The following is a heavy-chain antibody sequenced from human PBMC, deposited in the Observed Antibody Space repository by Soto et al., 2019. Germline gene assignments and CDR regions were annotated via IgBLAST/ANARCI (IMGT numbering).Heavy chain of an antibody. Sequence: GGSLRLSCAASGFTFRSHGMHWVRQAPGKGLEWLTLISYDGSDKYYADSVKGRFTNSRDNSKNMLYLQMNSLGAEDTAMYYCAKDFGINWYYFDCWGQGTLVTVSS. CDR1: GFTFRSHG. D-gene: IGHD1-1*01. V-gene: IGHV3-30*18. CDR3: AKDFGINWYYFDC. CDR2: ISYDGSDK. J-gene: IGHJ4*02.